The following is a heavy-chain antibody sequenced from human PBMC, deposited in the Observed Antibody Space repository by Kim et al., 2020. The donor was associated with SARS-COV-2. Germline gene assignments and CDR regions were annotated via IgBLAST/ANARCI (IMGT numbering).Heavy chain of an antibody. D-gene: IGHD1-26*01. J-gene: IGHJ3*02. CDR3: ARVGEASGSYGVAFDI. Sequence: SVKVSCKASGGTFSSYAISWVRQAPGQGLEWMGGIIPIFGTANYAQKFQGRVTITADESTSTAYMELSSLRSEDTAVYYCARVGEASGSYGVAFDIWGQGTMVTVSS. CDR1: GGTFSSYA. V-gene: IGHV1-69*13. CDR2: IIPIFGTA.